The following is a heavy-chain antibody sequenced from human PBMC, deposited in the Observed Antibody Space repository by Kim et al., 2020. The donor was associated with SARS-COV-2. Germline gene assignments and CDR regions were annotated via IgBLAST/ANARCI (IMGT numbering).Heavy chain of an antibody. J-gene: IGHJ3*02. CDR1: GGSISSYY. D-gene: IGHD3-10*01. CDR3: ARYHGSGTDAFDI. Sequence: SETLSLTCTVSGGSISSYYWSWIRQPPGKGLEWIGYIYYSGSTNYNPSLKSRVTISVDTSKNQFSLKLSSVTAADTAVYYCARYHGSGTDAFDIWGQGTMVTVSS. V-gene: IGHV4-59*13. CDR2: IYYSGST.